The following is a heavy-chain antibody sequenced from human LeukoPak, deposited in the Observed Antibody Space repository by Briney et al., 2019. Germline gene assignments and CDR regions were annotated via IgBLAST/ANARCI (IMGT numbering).Heavy chain of an antibody. CDR2: INPNSGGT. J-gene: IGHJ6*02. V-gene: IGHV1-2*02. CDR1: GYTFTAYY. Sequence: ASVTVSCTASGYTFTAYYLHWVRQAPGQGLEWMGWINPNSGGTNYAQKSQGRVPMTRDTSISTAYMEMSSLTSDDTAVYYGARAREYYYCSGSNCMDVWGQGTTVTVSS. CDR3: ARAREYYYCSGSNCMDV. D-gene: IGHD3-10*01.